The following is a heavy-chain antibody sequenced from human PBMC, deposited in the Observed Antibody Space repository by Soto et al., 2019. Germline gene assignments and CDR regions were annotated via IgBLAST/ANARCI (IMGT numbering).Heavy chain of an antibody. CDR2: ISGSGEST. CDR1: GFTFSSYC. D-gene: IGHD3-22*01. Sequence: GGSLRLSCAASGFTFSSYCITWVRQAPGKGLEWVSAISGSGESTYYADSVKGRFTISRDNSKNTLYLQMNSLRAEDTAVYYCAKKPHSSGYHTCDYWGQGTLVPVCS. J-gene: IGHJ4*02. V-gene: IGHV3-23*01. CDR3: AKKPHSSGYHTCDY.